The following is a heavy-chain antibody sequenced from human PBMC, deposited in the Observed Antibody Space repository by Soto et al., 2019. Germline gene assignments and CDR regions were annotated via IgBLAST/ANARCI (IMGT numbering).Heavy chain of an antibody. Sequence: QVQLVQSGAEVKKPGSSVKVSCKASGGTFSSYAISWVRQAPGQGLEWMGGIIPIFGTANYAQKFQGRVTITADESTSTAYMELSSLRSEDTAVYYGAREPFYYDSSGYYNPESYDYWGQGTLVTVSS. D-gene: IGHD3-22*01. CDR3: AREPFYYDSSGYYNPESYDY. J-gene: IGHJ4*02. CDR2: IIPIFGTA. CDR1: GGTFSSYA. V-gene: IGHV1-69*01.